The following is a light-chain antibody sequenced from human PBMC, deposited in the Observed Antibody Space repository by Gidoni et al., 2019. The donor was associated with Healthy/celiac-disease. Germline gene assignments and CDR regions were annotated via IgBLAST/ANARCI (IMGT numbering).Light chain of an antibody. V-gene: IGLV3-19*01. CDR3: NSRDSSGNHVV. J-gene: IGLJ2*01. CDR2: GKN. CDR1: SLRSYY. Sequence: SSELTQDPAVSLALGQTGRITCQGDSLRSYYASWYQQKPGKAPVLVIYGKNNRPSGIPDRLSGSSSGNTASLTITGAQAEDEADYYCNSRDSSGNHVVFGGGTKRTVL.